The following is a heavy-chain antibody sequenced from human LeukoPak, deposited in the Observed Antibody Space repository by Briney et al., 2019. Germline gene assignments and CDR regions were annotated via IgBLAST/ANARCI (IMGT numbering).Heavy chain of an antibody. Sequence: GGSLRLSCAASGFTFSSYGMHWVRQAPGKGLEWVAVISYDGSNKYYADSVKGRFTISRDNSKNTLYLQMNSLRAEDTAVYYCARPSRAYDSSGYYVDYWGQGTLVTVSS. CDR3: ARPSRAYDSSGYYVDY. CDR1: GFTFSSYG. V-gene: IGHV3-30*03. J-gene: IGHJ4*02. D-gene: IGHD3-22*01. CDR2: ISYDGSNK.